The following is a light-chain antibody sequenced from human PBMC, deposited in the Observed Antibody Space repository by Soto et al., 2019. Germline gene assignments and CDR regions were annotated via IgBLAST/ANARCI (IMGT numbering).Light chain of an antibody. V-gene: IGKV3-20*01. CDR2: DTS. Sequence: EIVLTQSPGTLSLSPGERAALSCRASQSVRSNYLAWYQQKPGQAPRLLIYDTSSRATDISDRFSGSGSGTDFTLTISRLEPEDFAVYYCQQYGSSPFTFGGGTKVEIK. CDR3: QQYGSSPFT. CDR1: QSVRSNY. J-gene: IGKJ4*01.